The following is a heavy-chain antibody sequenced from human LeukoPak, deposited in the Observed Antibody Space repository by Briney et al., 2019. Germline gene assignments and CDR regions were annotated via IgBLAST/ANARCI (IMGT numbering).Heavy chain of an antibody. CDR2: INSDSSST. J-gene: IGHJ4*02. D-gene: IGHD1-1*01. CDR1: GFTFSNYW. Sequence: GGSLRLSCAASGFTFSNYWMHWVRQAPGKELVWVSRINSDSSSTIYADSVKGRFTISRDNAKNTLYLQMNSLRAEDTAVYYCARGVAAIGKSPDYWGQGTLVTVSS. V-gene: IGHV3-74*01. CDR3: ARGVAAIGKSPDY.